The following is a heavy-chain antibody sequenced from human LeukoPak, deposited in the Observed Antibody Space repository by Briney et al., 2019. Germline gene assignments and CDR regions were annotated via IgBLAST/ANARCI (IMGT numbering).Heavy chain of an antibody. CDR2: ISAYNGNT. D-gene: IGHD3-22*01. V-gene: IGHV1-18*01. Sequence: ASVKVSCKASGYTFTSYGISWVRQAPGQGLEWMGCISAYNGNTNYAQKLQGRVTMTTDTSTSTAYMELRSLRSDDTAVYYCARSLPDLDSSGSPSFDIWGQGTMVTVSS. CDR1: GYTFTSYG. J-gene: IGHJ3*02. CDR3: ARSLPDLDSSGSPSFDI.